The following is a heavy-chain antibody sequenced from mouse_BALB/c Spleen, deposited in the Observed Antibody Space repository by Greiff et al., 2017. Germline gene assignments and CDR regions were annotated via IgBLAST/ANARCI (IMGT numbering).Heavy chain of an antibody. J-gene: IGHJ2*01. V-gene: IGHV3-6*02. CDR1: GYSITSGYY. D-gene: IGHD2-14*01. Sequence: EVKLMESGPGLVKPSQSLSLTCSVTGYSITSGYYWNWIRQFPGNKLEWMGYISYDGSNNYNPSLKNRISITRDTSKNQFFLKLNSVTTEDTATYYCATVFRYYFDYWGQGTTLTVSS. CDR3: ATVFRYYFDY. CDR2: ISYDGSN.